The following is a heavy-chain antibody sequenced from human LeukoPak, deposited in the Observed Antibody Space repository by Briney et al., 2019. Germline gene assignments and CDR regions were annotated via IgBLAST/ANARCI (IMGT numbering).Heavy chain of an antibody. CDR3: ARDLLGAAAGTVGWFDP. J-gene: IGHJ5*02. CDR2: IYYSGST. D-gene: IGHD6-13*01. CDR1: GGSISSYY. Sequence: PSETLSLTCTVSGGSISSYYWSWIRQPPGKGLEWIGSIYYSGSTYYNPSLKSRVTISVDTSKNQFSLKLSSVTAADTAVYYCARDLLGAAAGTVGWFDPWGQGTLVTVSS. V-gene: IGHV4-39*07.